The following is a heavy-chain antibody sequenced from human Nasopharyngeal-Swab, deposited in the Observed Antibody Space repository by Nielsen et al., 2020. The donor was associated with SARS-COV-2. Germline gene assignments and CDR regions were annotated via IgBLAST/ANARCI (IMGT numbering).Heavy chain of an antibody. D-gene: IGHD6-13*01. CDR2: IYYSGST. CDR1: GGSISSGDYY. Sequence: SETLSLTCTVSGGSISSGDYYWSWIRQPPGKGLEWIGYIYYSGSTYYNPSLKSRVTISVDTSKNQFSLKLSSVTAADTAVYYCARVFEAAAGLDYWGQGTLDTVSS. J-gene: IGHJ4*02. CDR3: ARVFEAAAGLDY. V-gene: IGHV4-30-4*01.